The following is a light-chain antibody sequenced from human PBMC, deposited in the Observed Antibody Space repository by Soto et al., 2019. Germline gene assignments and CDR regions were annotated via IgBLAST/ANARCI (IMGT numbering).Light chain of an antibody. CDR1: QTIRPY. V-gene: IGKV1-39*01. CDR3: QQSDSTPQT. CDR2: YTS. Sequence: DIQMTQSPSSLSASVGDRVTITCRTSQTIRPYFKWYQQKPGKAPKLLIHYTSTMQTGVPSRFSGSGSGTEFSLTISSLQREDFATDFCQQSDSTPQTFGQGTTVEIK. J-gene: IGKJ1*01.